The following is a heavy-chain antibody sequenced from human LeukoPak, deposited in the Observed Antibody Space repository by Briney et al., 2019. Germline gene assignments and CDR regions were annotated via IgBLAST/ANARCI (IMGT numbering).Heavy chain of an antibody. CDR2: ISSSSSYI. D-gene: IGHD3-22*01. CDR3: ARDFQGSSGYLYYFDY. CDR1: GFTFSSYS. V-gene: IGHV3-21*01. J-gene: IGHJ4*02. Sequence: GGSLRLSCAASGFTFSSYSMNRVRQAPGEGLEWVSSISSSSSYIYYADSVKGRFTISRDNAENSLYLQMNSLRAEDTAVYYCARDFQGSSGYLYYFDYWGQGTLVTVSS.